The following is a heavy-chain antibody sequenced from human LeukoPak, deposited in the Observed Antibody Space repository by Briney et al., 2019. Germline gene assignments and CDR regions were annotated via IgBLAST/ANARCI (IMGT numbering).Heavy chain of an antibody. D-gene: IGHD1-26*01. CDR3: ARDRESSPWELLLDY. Sequence: KPSETLSLTCAVSGYSIRSGYYWAWIRQPPGKGLEWIGSLHHTRSTYYNSSLKSRVTMSVDRSNNKFSLNLNSVTAADTAVYYCARDRESSPWELLLDYWGQGIVVTVSS. CDR1: GYSIRSGYY. J-gene: IGHJ4*02. CDR2: LHHTRST. V-gene: IGHV4-38-2*02.